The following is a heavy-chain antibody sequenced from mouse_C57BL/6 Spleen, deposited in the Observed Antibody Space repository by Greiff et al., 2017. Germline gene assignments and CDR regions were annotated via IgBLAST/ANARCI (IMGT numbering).Heavy chain of an antibody. D-gene: IGHD1-1*01. CDR3: ARHEDYYGSSDWDVDV. CDR1: GFTFSSYG. CDR2: ISSGGSYT. J-gene: IGHJ1*03. V-gene: IGHV5-6*01. Sequence: EVKLMESGGDLVKPGGSLKLSCAASGFTFSSYGMSWVRQTPDKRLEWVATISSGGSYTYYPDSVKGRVTISRDNAENTLCLQMSRLKSEASAMYYCARHEDYYGSSDWDVDVWGTGTTVTVSS.